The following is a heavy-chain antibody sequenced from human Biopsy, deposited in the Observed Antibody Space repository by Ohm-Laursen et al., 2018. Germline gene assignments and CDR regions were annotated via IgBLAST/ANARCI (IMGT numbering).Heavy chain of an antibody. CDR3: ARDGGVSYFGPDV. CDR1: GFTFDDYT. CDR2: ISWDGSRT. D-gene: IGHD3-16*01. V-gene: IGHV3-43*01. J-gene: IGHJ6*02. Sequence: SLRLSCAASGFTFDDYTMHWVRQIPGKGLEWVSLISWDGSRTYYADSVRGRFTISRDNAKNCLYLQMNSLRTQDTALYYCARDGGVSYFGPDVWGLGTTATVSS.